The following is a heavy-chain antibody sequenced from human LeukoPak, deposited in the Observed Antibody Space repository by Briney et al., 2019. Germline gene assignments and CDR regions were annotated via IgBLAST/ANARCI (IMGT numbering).Heavy chain of an antibody. CDR1: GSSISSGSYY. J-gene: IGHJ3*02. CDR2: IYTSGST. CDR3: ARDREDTAMVISGAFDI. D-gene: IGHD5-18*01. V-gene: IGHV4-61*02. Sequence: PSETLSLTCTVSGSSISSGSYYWSWIRQPAGKGLEWIGRIYTSGSTNYNPSLKSRVTISVDTSKNQFSLKLSSVTAADTAVYYCARDREDTAMVISGAFDIWGQGTMVTVSS.